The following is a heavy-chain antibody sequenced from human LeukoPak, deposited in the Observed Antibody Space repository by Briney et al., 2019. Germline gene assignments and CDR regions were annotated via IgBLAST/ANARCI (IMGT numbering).Heavy chain of an antibody. CDR3: ARAGVTWGYDY. CDR2: IKPDGSEE. D-gene: IGHD2-8*01. V-gene: IGHV3-7*01. CDR1: GFTFSTYW. J-gene: IGHJ4*02. Sequence: GGSLRLSCTASGFTFSTYWMSWVRQAPGKGLEWVANIKPDGSEEYYVDSVEGRFTISRDNAKTSLYLQMNRLRAEDTAVYYCARAGVTWGYDYWGQGTLVTVSS.